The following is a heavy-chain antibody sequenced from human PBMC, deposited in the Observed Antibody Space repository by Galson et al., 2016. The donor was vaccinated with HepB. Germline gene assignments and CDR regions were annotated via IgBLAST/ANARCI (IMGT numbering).Heavy chain of an antibody. CDR1: GASISSYY. D-gene: IGHD5-24*01. CDR2: VYYSGST. Sequence: SETLSLTCTVSGASISSYYWSWIRQPPGKGLEWIGNVYYSGSTNYNPSLKSRVTMSVDTSKNQFSLKLSSVTAADTAVYYCASAGRDGYNWERQFDYWGQGTLVTVSS. V-gene: IGHV4-59*08. CDR3: ASAGRDGYNWERQFDY. J-gene: IGHJ4*02.